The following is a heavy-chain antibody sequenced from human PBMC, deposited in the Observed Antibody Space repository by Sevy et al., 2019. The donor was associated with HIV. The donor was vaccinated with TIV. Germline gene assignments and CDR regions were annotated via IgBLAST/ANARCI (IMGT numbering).Heavy chain of an antibody. V-gene: IGHV3-21*01. CDR3: ARGDYYGSLYYFDY. CDR2: ISSGSSYI. J-gene: IGHJ4*02. CDR1: GFTFSNYF. Sequence: GGSQRLSCAASGFTFSNYFINWVRQAPGKGLEWVSSISSGSSYIFYADSVKGRFTISRDNAKNSLYLHMNSLRAEDTAVYYCARGDYYGSLYYFDYWGPGTLVTVSS. D-gene: IGHD3-10*01.